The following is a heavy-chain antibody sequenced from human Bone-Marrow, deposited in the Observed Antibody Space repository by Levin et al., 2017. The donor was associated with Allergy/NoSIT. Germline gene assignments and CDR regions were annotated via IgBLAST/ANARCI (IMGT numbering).Heavy chain of an antibody. CDR2: IQPGDSSV. CDR3: VRRFWNGNFYSFDY. V-gene: IGHV5-51*01. J-gene: IGHJ4*02. CDR1: GYSFSDYW. Sequence: PGESLKISCKVSGYSFSDYWIGWVRQKPGEGLKWMGIIQPGDSSVMYSPSFQGHVTISADKSDSTVHLQWGTLKSSDSGMYYCVRRFWNGNFYSFDYWGQGTLVTVST. D-gene: IGHD3-3*01.